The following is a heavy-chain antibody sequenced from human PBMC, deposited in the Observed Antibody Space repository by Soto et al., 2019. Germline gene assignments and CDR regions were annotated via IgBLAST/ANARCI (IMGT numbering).Heavy chain of an antibody. CDR3: ASVYCTATNCYVVDF. CDR2: ISGYNGDT. D-gene: IGHD2-2*01. Sequence: ASVKVSCKAPGDTFNTFGISWVRQAPGQGLEWMGWISGYNGDTKYAQKFQGRVMMTADTSTTTAYMELGSLNSDDTALYYCASVYCTATNCYVVDFWGRGSLVPVSS. V-gene: IGHV1-18*01. J-gene: IGHJ4*02. CDR1: GDTFNTFG.